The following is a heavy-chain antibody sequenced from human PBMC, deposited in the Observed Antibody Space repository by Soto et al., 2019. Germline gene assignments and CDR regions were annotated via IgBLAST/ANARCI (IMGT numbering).Heavy chain of an antibody. J-gene: IGHJ4*02. D-gene: IGHD3-10*01. Sequence: GGSLRLSCAASGFIFKMYWMHWVRQSPGKGLVWISRIYNDGTYSDYADSVRGRFTISRDNVNDTLYLQMDNLRAEDSGLYYCTRGPRPISTGTGAYWGQGTQVTVSS. V-gene: IGHV3-74*01. CDR2: IYNDGTYS. CDR1: GFIFKMYW. CDR3: TRGPRPISTGTGAY.